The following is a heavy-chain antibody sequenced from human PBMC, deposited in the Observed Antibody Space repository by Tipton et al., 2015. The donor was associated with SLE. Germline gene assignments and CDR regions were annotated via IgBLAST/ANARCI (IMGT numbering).Heavy chain of an antibody. Sequence: SLRLSCAASGFTFSSYSMNWVRQAPGKGLVWVSRINSDGSSTSYADSVKGRFTISRDNAKNTLYLQMNSLRAEDTAVYYCARAQHPAGFDYWGQGTLVTVSS. V-gene: IGHV3-74*01. CDR3: ARAQHPAGFDY. CDR1: GFTFSSYS. J-gene: IGHJ4*02. CDR2: INSDGSST. D-gene: IGHD5-18*01.